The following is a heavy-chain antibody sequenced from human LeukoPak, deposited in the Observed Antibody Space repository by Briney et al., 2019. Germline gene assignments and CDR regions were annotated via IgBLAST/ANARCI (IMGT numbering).Heavy chain of an antibody. CDR2: IYNSGTT. D-gene: IGHD6-13*01. CDR1: GSSISNYY. CDR3: ATFSSGWYPYYMDV. J-gene: IGHJ6*03. Sequence: SETLSLTCTVSGSSISNYYWSWIRQPPGKGLEWIGYIYNSGTTKYNPSLKSRVTISVDTSKNQLSLKLSSVTAADTAVYYCATFSSGWYPYYMDVWGKGTTVTVSS. V-gene: IGHV4-59*01.